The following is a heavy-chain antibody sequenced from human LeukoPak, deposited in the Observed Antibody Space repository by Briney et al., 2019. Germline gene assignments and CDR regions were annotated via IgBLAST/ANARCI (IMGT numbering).Heavy chain of an antibody. CDR3: AREGYCSGGSCDNWFDP. Sequence: SETLSLTCAVSGVSISSGGYSWSWIRQPPGKGLEWIRYIYHSGSTYYNPSLKSRVTISVDRSKNQFSLNLSSVTAADTAVYYCAREGYCSGGSCDNWFDPWGQGTLVTVSS. CDR1: GVSISSGGYS. V-gene: IGHV4-30-2*01. D-gene: IGHD2-15*01. J-gene: IGHJ5*02. CDR2: IYHSGST.